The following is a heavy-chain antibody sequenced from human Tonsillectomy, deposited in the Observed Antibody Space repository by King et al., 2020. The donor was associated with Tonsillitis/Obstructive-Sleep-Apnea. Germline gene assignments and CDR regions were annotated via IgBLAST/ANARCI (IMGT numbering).Heavy chain of an antibody. CDR1: GFIFSSYA. CDR3: AKDGSDFWSGYSHYFDY. J-gene: IGHJ4*02. V-gene: IGHV3-23*04. CDR2: TSGSGYST. Sequence: VQLVESGGGLVQPGGSLRLSCAASGFIFSSYAMNWVRQAPGKGLEWVSATSGSGYSTYYADSVKGRFTISRDNSENTLYLQLNSLRAEDTAVYYCAKDGSDFWSGYSHYFDYWGQGTLVTVSS. D-gene: IGHD3-3*01.